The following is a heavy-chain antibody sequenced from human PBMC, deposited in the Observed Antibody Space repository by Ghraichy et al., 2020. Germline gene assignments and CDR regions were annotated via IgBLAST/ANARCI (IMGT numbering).Heavy chain of an antibody. CDR2: ISGSGGST. J-gene: IGHJ3*01. D-gene: IGHD6-13*01. CDR1: GFTFSSYA. CDR3: AKSVAAYPLTAFDL. Sequence: GGSLRLSCAASGFTFSSYAMSWVRQAPGKGLEWVSAISGSGGSTYYADSVKGRFTTSRDKSKNTLYLQMNSLRAEDTAVYYCAKSVAAYPLTAFDLWGQGTMVTVSS. V-gene: IGHV3-23*01.